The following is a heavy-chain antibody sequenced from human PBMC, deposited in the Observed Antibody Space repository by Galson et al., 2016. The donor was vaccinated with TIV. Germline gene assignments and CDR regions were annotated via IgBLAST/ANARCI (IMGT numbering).Heavy chain of an antibody. D-gene: IGHD1-7*01. Sequence: SLRLSCAASGFTFDSYTFHWVRQTPGKGLEWVAIISHDGNSKDFADSVQGRFTFSRDSSKNTVFLQMNSLRLEDTAVYYCTRDGRGNWKYVDYFDYWGQGTLVTVSS. CDR3: TRDGRGNWKYVDYFDY. CDR2: ISHDGNSK. V-gene: IGHV3-30-3*01. CDR1: GFTFDSYT. J-gene: IGHJ4*02.